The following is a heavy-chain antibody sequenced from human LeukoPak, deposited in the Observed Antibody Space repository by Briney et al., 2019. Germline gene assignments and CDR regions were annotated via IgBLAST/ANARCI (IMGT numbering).Heavy chain of an antibody. CDR1: GFTFSGYG. CDR3: AKDSSGWYGEFDY. Sequence: GGSLRLSCAASGFTFSGYGMHWVRQAPGKGLEWVAVISYDGSNKYYADSVKGRFTISRDNSKNTLYLQMNSLRAEDTAVYYCAKDSSGWYGEFDYWGQGTLVTVSS. D-gene: IGHD6-19*01. CDR2: ISYDGSNK. J-gene: IGHJ4*02. V-gene: IGHV3-30*18.